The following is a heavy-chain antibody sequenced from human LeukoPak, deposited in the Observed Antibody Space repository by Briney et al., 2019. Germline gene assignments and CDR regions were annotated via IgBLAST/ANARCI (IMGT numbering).Heavy chain of an antibody. V-gene: IGHV3-11*04. CDR1: GFTFSDYY. CDR2: ISSRSGTTI. J-gene: IGHJ6*04. D-gene: IGHD3-10*02. CDR3: AELGITMIGGV. Sequence: GGSLRLSCAASGFTFSDYYMSWIRQAPGKGLEWVSYISSRSGTTIYYADSVKGRFTISRDNAKNSLYLQMNSLRAEDTAVYYCAELGITMIGGVWGKGTTVTISS.